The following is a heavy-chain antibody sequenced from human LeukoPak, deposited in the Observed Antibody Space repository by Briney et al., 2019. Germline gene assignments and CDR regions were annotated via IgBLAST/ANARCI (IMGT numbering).Heavy chain of an antibody. J-gene: IGHJ4*02. CDR1: ESTFITYA. Sequence: PGGSLRLSCAASESTFITYAMNWVRQAPGKGLEWVATISGSGRSTYYADSVKGRFTISRDNSKHTLFLQMASLRAKDTAVYYCVKASSSSWSSFDYWGQGTLVTVSS. V-gene: IGHV3-23*01. D-gene: IGHD6-13*01. CDR3: VKASSSSWSSFDY. CDR2: ISGSGRST.